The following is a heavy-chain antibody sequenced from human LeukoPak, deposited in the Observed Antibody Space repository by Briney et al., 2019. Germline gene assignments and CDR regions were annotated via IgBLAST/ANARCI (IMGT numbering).Heavy chain of an antibody. CDR3: AKDRTAYYYDSSGSSSPDAFDI. Sequence: PGGSLRLSCAASGFTFSSYAMSWVRQAPGKGLEWVSAISGSGGSTYYADSVKGRFTISRDNSKNTLYLQMNSLRAEDTAVYYCAKDRTAYYYDSSGSSSPDAFDIWGQGTMVTVSS. V-gene: IGHV3-23*01. CDR1: GFTFSSYA. D-gene: IGHD3-22*01. CDR2: ISGSGGST. J-gene: IGHJ3*02.